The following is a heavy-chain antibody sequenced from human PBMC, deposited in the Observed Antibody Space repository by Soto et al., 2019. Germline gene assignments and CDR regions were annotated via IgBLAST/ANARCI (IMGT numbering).Heavy chain of an antibody. CDR3: ARDFHDPSGYYDGYFDY. CDR1: GFTVSTSY. Sequence: GSLRLSCAASGFTVSTSYMSWLRQAPGKGLEWVSVIFSGGNTYYADSVKGRFTISRDNSKNTLYLQMNSVRDEDTAVYYCARDFHDPSGYYDGYFDYWGQGTLVTVSS. J-gene: IGHJ4*02. D-gene: IGHD3-22*01. CDR2: IFSGGNT. V-gene: IGHV3-53*01.